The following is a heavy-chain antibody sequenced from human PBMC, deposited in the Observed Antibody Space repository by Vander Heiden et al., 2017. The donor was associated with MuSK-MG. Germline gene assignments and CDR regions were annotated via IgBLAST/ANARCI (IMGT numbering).Heavy chain of an antibody. J-gene: IGHJ4*02. CDR3: ARVSGWYRDFDY. CDR1: VGSVSSGSYY. Sequence: QVQLQESGPGLVKPSETLSLTCTVSVGSVSSGSYYWSWIRQPPGKGLEWIGYIYYSGSTNYNPALKSRVTISVDTSKNQFSLKLSSVTAADTAVYYCARVSGWYRDFDYWGQGTLVTVSS. CDR2: IYYSGST. V-gene: IGHV4-61*01. D-gene: IGHD6-19*01.